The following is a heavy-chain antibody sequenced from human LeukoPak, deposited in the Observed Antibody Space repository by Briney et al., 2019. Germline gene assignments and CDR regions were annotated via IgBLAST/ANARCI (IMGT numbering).Heavy chain of an antibody. Sequence: SVKVSCKASGGTFSSYVISWVRQAPGQGLEWMGGIIPIFGTANYAQKFQGRVTITADESTSTAYMELSSLRSEDTAVYYCARARDIVVVPAAMGPYWFFDLWGRGTLVTVSS. J-gene: IGHJ2*01. CDR1: GGTFSSYV. D-gene: IGHD2-2*01. V-gene: IGHV1-69*13. CDR3: ARARDIVVVPAAMGPYWFFDL. CDR2: IIPIFGTA.